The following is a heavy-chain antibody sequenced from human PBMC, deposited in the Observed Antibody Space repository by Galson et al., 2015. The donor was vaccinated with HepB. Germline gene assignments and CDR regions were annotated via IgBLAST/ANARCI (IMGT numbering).Heavy chain of an antibody. V-gene: IGHV3-23*01. CDR3: AKDASCSSTSCYNSAGDNWFDP. CDR2: ISGSGGST. D-gene: IGHD2-2*02. J-gene: IGHJ5*02. Sequence: SLRLSCAASGFTFSSYAMSWVRQAPGKGLEWVSAISGSGGSTYYADSVKGRFTISRDNSKNTLYLQMNSLRAEDTAVYYCAKDASCSSTSCYNSAGDNWFDPWGQGTLVTVSS. CDR1: GFTFSSYA.